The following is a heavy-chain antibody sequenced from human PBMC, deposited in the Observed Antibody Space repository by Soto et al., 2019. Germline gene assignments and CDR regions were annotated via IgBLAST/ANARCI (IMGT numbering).Heavy chain of an antibody. CDR2: INPNSGGT. CDR1: GYTFTGYY. V-gene: IGHV1-2*02. Sequence: ASVKVSCKASGYTFTGYYMHWVRQAPGQGLEWMGWINPNSGGTNYAQKFQGRVTMTRDTSISTAYMELSRLRSDDTAVYYCARVVTAIWDYYYYYGMDVWGQRTTVTVSS. CDR3: ARVVTAIWDYYYYYGMDV. D-gene: IGHD2-21*02. J-gene: IGHJ6*02.